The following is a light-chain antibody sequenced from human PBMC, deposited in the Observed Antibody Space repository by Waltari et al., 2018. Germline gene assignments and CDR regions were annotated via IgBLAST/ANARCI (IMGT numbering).Light chain of an antibody. Sequence: QMTQSPSSLSASVGDRVTITCRASQGISRWLAWYQQKPGKAPNLLMYAASSLQSGVPSRFSGSGSGTDFTLTISSLQPEDSAIYYCLEGNSFPLLTFGGGTKVEIK. V-gene: IGKV1-12*02. J-gene: IGKJ4*01. CDR1: QGISRW. CDR3: LEGNSFPLLT. CDR2: AAS.